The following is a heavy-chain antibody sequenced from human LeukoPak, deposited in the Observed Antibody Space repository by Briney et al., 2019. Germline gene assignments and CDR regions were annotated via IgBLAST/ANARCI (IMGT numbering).Heavy chain of an antibody. CDR2: IKQDGSEK. Sequence: GGSLRLSCAASGFNFGVYWMSWVRQAPGKELEWVANIKQDGSEKNYMDSAKGRFTIARDNAKSSLHLQMNSLRVEDTAVYYCARDTRGLFDYWGRGTLVTVSS. D-gene: IGHD3-10*01. J-gene: IGHJ4*02. V-gene: IGHV3-7*01. CDR3: ARDTRGLFDY. CDR1: GFNFGVYW.